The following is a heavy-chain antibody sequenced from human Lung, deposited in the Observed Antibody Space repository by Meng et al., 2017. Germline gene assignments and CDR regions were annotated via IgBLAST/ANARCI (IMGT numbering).Heavy chain of an antibody. V-gene: IGHV3-30*04. J-gene: IGHJ3*02. D-gene: IGHD2/OR15-2a*01. CDR3: ASGYYLLDAFDI. CDR1: GFTFSSYA. Sequence: VAVVECGGGVVQPGRSLKLSCAASGFTFSSYAMHWVRQAPGKGLEWVAVISYDGSNKYYADSVKGRFTISRDNSKNTLYLQMNSLRAEDTAVYYCASGYYLLDAFDIWGQGTMVTVSS. CDR2: ISYDGSNK.